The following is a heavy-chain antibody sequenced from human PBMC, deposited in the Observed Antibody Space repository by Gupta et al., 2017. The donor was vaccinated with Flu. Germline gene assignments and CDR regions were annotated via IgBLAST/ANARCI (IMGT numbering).Heavy chain of an antibody. V-gene: IGHV4-61*02. J-gene: IGHJ3*01. CDR2: INTRGNT. Sequence: QVQLQESGPGLVKPSQTLSLTCTVSGGSISSGSYHWSWIRQPAGKGLEWIGRINTRGNTNYNPSLKSRVTISADTSKNQFSLKLNSVTAADTAVDYCARGVGFWGQGTMVTVSS. CDR3: ARGVGF. CDR1: GGSISSGSYH.